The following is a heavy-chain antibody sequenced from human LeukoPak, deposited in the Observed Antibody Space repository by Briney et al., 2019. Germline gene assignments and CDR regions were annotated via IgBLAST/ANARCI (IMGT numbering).Heavy chain of an antibody. D-gene: IGHD3-22*01. CDR2: INPSSGST. J-gene: IGHJ4*02. CDR1: GYTFTSYY. CDR3: ARDQGYDSSCYYYYQFDY. Sequence: ASVKVSCKASGYTFTSYYLQWVRQHPAQGLEWMGIINPSSGSTSYAQKFQGRVTMTRDMSTSTVYMELSSLRSEDTAVYYCARDQGYDSSCYYYYQFDYWGQGTLVTVSS. V-gene: IGHV1-46*01.